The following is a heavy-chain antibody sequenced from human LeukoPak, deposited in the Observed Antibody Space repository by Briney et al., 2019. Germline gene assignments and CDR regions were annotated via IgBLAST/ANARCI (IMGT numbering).Heavy chain of an antibody. J-gene: IGHJ4*02. CDR2: IIPIFGTA. CDR3: ARGTPGGYYFYYFDY. D-gene: IGHD3-22*01. V-gene: IGHV1-69*06. Sequence: ASVKVSCKASGGTFSSYAISWVRQAPGQGLEWMGGIIPIFGTANYAQKFQGRVTITADKSTSTAYMELSSLRSEDTAVYYCARGTPGGYYFYYFDYWGQGTPVTVSS. CDR1: GGTFSSYA.